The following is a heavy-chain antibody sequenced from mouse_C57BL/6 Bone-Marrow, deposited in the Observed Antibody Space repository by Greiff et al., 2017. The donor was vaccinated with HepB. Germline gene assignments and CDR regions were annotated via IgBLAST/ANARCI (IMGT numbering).Heavy chain of an antibody. V-gene: IGHV1-76*01. J-gene: IGHJ4*01. CDR3: ARSSYKMDY. CDR1: GYTFTDYY. D-gene: IGHD1-1*01. CDR2: IYPGSGNT. Sequence: QVQLQQSGAELVRPGASVKLSCKASGYTFTDYYINWVKQRPGQGLEWIARIYPGSGNTYYNEKFKGKATLNAEKSSSTAYMQLSSLTSEDSAVYFCARSSYKMDYWGQGTSVTVSS.